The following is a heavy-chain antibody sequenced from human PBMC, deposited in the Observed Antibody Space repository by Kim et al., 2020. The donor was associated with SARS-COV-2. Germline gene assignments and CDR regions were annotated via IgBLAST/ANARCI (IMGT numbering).Heavy chain of an antibody. J-gene: IGHJ5*02. CDR2: IIPILGIA. Sequence: SVKVSCKASGGTFSSYAISWVRQAPGQGLEWMGRIIPILGIANYAQKFQGRVTITADKSTSTAYMELSSLRSEDTAVYYCARLVGSYSSSWEDWFDPWGQGTLVTVSS. D-gene: IGHD6-13*01. V-gene: IGHV1-69*04. CDR1: GGTFSSYA. CDR3: ARLVGSYSSSWEDWFDP.